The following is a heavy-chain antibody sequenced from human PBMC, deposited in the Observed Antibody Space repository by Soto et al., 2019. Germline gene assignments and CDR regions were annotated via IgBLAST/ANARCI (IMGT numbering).Heavy chain of an antibody. CDR2: ISGSGANT. CDR3: GKSPDFYYYGMDV. Sequence: PGGSLRLSCAASGFTFSGYAMTWVRQAPGKGLEWVSSISGSGANTYYADSVKGRFIISRDNSKNTVSLQMNSLRADDTAVYYCGKSPDFYYYGMDVWGQGTKVTGAS. CDR1: GFTFSGYA. J-gene: IGHJ6*02. V-gene: IGHV3-23*01.